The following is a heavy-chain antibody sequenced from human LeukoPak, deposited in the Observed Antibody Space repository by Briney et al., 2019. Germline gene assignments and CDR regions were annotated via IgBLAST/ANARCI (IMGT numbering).Heavy chain of an antibody. D-gene: IGHD1-14*01. CDR2: INPNSGVT. Sequence: ASVNVSCKASGYTFTGYYINWVRQAPGQSLEWMGWINPNSGVTKFAQKFQGRVTLTRDTSINTAYMELTSLRSDDTAVYFCARDRQYGTSWRRTSFDPWGQGTLVTVSS. J-gene: IGHJ5*02. CDR3: ARDRQYGTSWRRTSFDP. CDR1: GYTFTGYY. V-gene: IGHV1-2*02.